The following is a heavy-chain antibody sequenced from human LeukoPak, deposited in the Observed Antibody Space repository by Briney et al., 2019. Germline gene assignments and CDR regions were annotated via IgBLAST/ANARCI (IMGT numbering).Heavy chain of an antibody. CDR1: GFTFSSYG. Sequence: PGGSLRLSCAASGFTFSSYGMHWVRQAPGKGLEWVAFIRYDGSDKYYADSVKGRFTISRDNSKNTLYPQMNSLRAEDTAVYYCARPGRVRGVIGRTLADGMDVWGQGTTVTVSS. J-gene: IGHJ6*02. CDR3: ARPGRVRGVIGRTLADGMDV. D-gene: IGHD3-10*01. CDR2: IRYDGSDK. V-gene: IGHV3-30*02.